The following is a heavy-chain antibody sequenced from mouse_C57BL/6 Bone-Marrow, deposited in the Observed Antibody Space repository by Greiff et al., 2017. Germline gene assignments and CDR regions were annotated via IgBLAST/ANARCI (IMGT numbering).Heavy chain of an antibody. CDR1: GFTFSSYG. CDR3: ARHLLPVVALAMDY. Sequence: EVKLMESGGDLVKPGGSLKLSCAASGFTFSSYGMSWVRQTPDKRLEWVATISSGGSYTYYPDSVKGRFTISRDNAKNTLYLQMSSLKSEDTAMXYCARHLLPVVALAMDYWGQGTSVTVSS. V-gene: IGHV5-6*01. J-gene: IGHJ4*01. D-gene: IGHD1-1*01. CDR2: ISSGGSYT.